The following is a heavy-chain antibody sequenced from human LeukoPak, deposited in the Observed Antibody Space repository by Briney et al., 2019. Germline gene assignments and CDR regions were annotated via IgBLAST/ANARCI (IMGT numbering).Heavy chain of an antibody. Sequence: SETLSLTCAVYGGSFSGYYWSWIRQPPGKGLEWIGEINHSGSTNYNPSLKSRVTISVDTSENQFSLKLSSVTAADTAVYYCARAIVRFGELLYFDYWGQGTLVTVSS. CDR2: INHSGST. J-gene: IGHJ4*02. CDR1: GGSFSGYY. D-gene: IGHD3-10*01. V-gene: IGHV4-34*01. CDR3: ARAIVRFGELLYFDY.